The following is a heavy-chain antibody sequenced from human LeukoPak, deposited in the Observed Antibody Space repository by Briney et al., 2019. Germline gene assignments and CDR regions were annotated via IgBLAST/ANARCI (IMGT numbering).Heavy chain of an antibody. D-gene: IGHD3-16*02. CDR1: GYTFTGYY. CDR2: INPNSGGT. CDR3: ARGVAGGSYRPYYFDY. V-gene: IGHV1-2*02. J-gene: IGHJ4*02. Sequence: PGASVEVSCKASGYTFTGYYMHWVRQAPGQGLEWMGWINPNSGGTNYAQKFQGRVTMTRDTSISTAYMELSRLRSDDTAVYYCARGVAGGSYRPYYFDYWGQGTLVTVSS.